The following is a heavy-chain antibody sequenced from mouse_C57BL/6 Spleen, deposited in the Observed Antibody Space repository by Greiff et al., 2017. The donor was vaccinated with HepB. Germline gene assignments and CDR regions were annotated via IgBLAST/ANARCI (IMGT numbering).Heavy chain of an antibody. CDR1: GYTFTSYW. D-gene: IGHD2-4*01. J-gene: IGHJ3*01. CDR2: IDPSDSYT. CDR3: AVLRRGFAY. Sequence: VQLQQPGAELVMPGASVKLSCKASGYTFTSYWMHWVKQRPGQGLEWIGEIDPSDSYTNYNQKFKGKSTLTVDKSSSTAYMQLSSLTSEDSAVYYCAVLRRGFAYWGQGTLVTVSA. V-gene: IGHV1-69*01.